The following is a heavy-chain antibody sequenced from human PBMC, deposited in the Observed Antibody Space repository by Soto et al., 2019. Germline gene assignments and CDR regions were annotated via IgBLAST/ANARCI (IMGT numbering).Heavy chain of an antibody. CDR3: ARVQRWLQFIDY. V-gene: IGHV4-30-4*01. CDR2: IYYSGST. D-gene: IGHD5-12*01. Sequence: PSETLSLTCTVSGGSISSGDYYWGWIRQPPGKGLEWIGYIYYSGSTYYNPSLKSRVTISVDTSKNQFSLKLSSVTAADTAVYYCARVQRWLQFIDYWGQGTLVTVSS. CDR1: GGSISSGDYY. J-gene: IGHJ4*02.